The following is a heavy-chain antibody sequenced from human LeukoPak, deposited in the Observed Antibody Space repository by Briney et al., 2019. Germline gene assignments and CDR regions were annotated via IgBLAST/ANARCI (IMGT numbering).Heavy chain of an antibody. CDR3: ARGYYDSSGYSLFDY. CDR1: GYTFTSYG. D-gene: IGHD3-22*01. Sequence: ASVRVSCKASGYTFTSYGISWVRQAPGQGLEWMGWISAYNGNTNYAQKLQGRVTMTTDTSTSTAYMELRSLRSDDTAVYYCARGYYDSSGYSLFDYWGQGTLVTVSS. V-gene: IGHV1-18*01. J-gene: IGHJ4*02. CDR2: ISAYNGNT.